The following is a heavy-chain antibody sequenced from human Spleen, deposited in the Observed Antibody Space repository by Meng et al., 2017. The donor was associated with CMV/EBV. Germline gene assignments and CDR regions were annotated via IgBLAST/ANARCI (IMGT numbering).Heavy chain of an antibody. J-gene: IGHJ4*02. Sequence: SETLSLTCAVYGGSFSGYYWSWIRQPPGKGLEWIGEINHSGSTNYNPSLKSRVTISVDTSKNQFSLKLSSVTAADTAVYYCARASVDQYYFDYWGQGTLVTVSS. CDR3: ARASVDQYYFDY. D-gene: IGHD6-19*01. CDR1: GGSFSGYY. CDR2: INHSGST. V-gene: IGHV4-34*01.